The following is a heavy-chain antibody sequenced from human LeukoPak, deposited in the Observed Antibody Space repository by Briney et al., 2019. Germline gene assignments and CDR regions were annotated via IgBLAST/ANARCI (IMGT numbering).Heavy chain of an antibody. Sequence: GGSLRLSCAASGFTFSSYEMNWVRQAPGKGLEWVSYISSSGSTIYYADSVKGRFTISRDNAMNSLYLQMNSLRAEDTAVYYCARDNGDYSFDYWGQGTLVTVSS. J-gene: IGHJ4*02. D-gene: IGHD4-17*01. CDR2: ISSSGSTI. CDR3: ARDNGDYSFDY. CDR1: GFTFSSYE. V-gene: IGHV3-48*03.